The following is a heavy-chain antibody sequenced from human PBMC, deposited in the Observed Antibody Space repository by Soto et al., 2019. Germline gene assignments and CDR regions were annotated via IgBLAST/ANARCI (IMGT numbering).Heavy chain of an antibody. Sequence: PGGSLRLSCAASGFTFSSYAMSWVRQAPGKGLEWVSAISGSGGSTYYADSVKGRFTISRDDSKNTLYLQMNSLRAEDTAVYYCAKVAITFGGVIAPFDYWGQGTLVTVSS. CDR3: AKVAITFGGVIAPFDY. V-gene: IGHV3-23*01. CDR1: GFTFSSYA. J-gene: IGHJ4*02. CDR2: ISGSGGST. D-gene: IGHD3-16*02.